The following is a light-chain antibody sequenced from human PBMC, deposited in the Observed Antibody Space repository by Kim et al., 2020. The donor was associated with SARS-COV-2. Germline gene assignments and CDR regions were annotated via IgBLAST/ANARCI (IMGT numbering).Light chain of an antibody. CDR2: GKN. Sequence: ALGQTVRLTCQGDSLRSYYASWYQQKPGQAPVLVIYGKNNRPSGIPDRFSGSSSGNTASLTITGAQAEDEADYYCNSRDNSGNHWVFGGGTQLTVL. V-gene: IGLV3-19*01. J-gene: IGLJ3*02. CDR1: SLRSYY. CDR3: NSRDNSGNHWV.